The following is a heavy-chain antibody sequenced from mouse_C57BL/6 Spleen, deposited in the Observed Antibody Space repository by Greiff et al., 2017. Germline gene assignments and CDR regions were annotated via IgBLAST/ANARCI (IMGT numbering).Heavy chain of an antibody. D-gene: IGHD1-1*01. CDR3: ARGAITTVVEDAMDY. CDR2: INPGRGGT. CDR1: GYAFTNYL. J-gene: IGHJ4*01. Sequence: QVQLQQSGAELVRPGTSVKVSCKASGYAFTNYLIEWVKQRPGQGLEWIGVINPGRGGTNYNEKFKGKATLTADKSSSTAYVQLSSLTAEDSAVYFCARGAITTVVEDAMDYWGQGTSVTVSS. V-gene: IGHV1-54*01.